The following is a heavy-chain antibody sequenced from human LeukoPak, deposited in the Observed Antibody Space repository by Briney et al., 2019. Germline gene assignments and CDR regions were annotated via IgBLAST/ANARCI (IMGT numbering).Heavy chain of an antibody. V-gene: IGHV4-31*03. CDR3: ARDRVVVVPAATYYYYGMDV. CDR2: IYYSGST. D-gene: IGHD2-2*01. Sequence: SETLSLTCTVSGGSISSGGYYWSWIRQHPGKGLEWIGYIYYSGSTYYNPSLKSRVTISVDTSKNQFSLKLSSVTAADTAVYYCARDRVVVVPAATYYYYGMDVWGKGTTVTVSS. CDR1: GGSISSGGYY. J-gene: IGHJ6*04.